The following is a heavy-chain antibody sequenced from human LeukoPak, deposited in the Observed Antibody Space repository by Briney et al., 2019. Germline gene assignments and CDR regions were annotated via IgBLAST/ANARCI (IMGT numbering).Heavy chain of an antibody. Sequence: GGSLRLSCVVSGFTSNTYAINWVRQAPGKGLEWVSAISGSGGSKYYADSVKGRFSISRDNSKNTLYMQMHSLRADDTALYYCAQDAMSRYYGRWFTLWGQGTLVTVSS. CDR3: AQDAMSRYYGRWFTL. CDR2: ISGSGGSK. D-gene: IGHD2-2*01. V-gene: IGHV3-23*01. CDR1: GFTSNTYA. J-gene: IGHJ5*02.